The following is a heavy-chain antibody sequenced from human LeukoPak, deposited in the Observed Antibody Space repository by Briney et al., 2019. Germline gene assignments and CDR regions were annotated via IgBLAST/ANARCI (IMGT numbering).Heavy chain of an antibody. CDR3: ARGNFGIAAAGTKYYFDY. J-gene: IGHJ4*02. Sequence: PSETLSLTCAVYGGSFSGYYWSWIRQPPGKGLEWIGEINHSGSTNYNPSLKSRFTISVDTSKNQFSLKLSSVTAADTAVYYCARGNFGIAAAGTKYYFDYWGQGTLVTVSS. CDR2: INHSGST. V-gene: IGHV4-34*01. D-gene: IGHD6-13*01. CDR1: GGSFSGYY.